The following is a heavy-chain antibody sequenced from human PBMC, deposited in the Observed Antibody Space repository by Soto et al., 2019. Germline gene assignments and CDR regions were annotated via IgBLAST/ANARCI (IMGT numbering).Heavy chain of an antibody. V-gene: IGHV4-59*01. J-gene: IGHJ6*02. Sequence: QVQLQESGPGLVKPSETLSLTCTVSGGSISSYYWSWIRQPPGKGLEWIGYIYYSGSTNYNPSLKMRVTISVDTSKNQFSLKLSSVTAADTAVYYCARNCGGDCYHHPPYYYYGMDVWGQGTTVTVSS. D-gene: IGHD2-21*02. CDR2: IYYSGST. CDR1: GGSISSYY. CDR3: ARNCGGDCYHHPPYYYYGMDV.